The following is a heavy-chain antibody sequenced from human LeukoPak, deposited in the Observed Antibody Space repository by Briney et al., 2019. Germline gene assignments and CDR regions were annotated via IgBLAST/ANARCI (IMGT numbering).Heavy chain of an antibody. D-gene: IGHD3-22*01. J-gene: IGHJ4*02. CDR3: ATAPTYYYDSSLYYFDY. V-gene: IGHV4-39*01. Sequence: SETLSLTCTVSGGSISSSNYYWGWIRQPPGKGLEWIGSIYYSGRTYYNPSLKSRVTISVDTSKNQFSLKLSSVTAADTAVYYCATAPTYYYDSSLYYFDYWGQGTLVTVSS. CDR1: GGSISSSNYY. CDR2: IYYSGRT.